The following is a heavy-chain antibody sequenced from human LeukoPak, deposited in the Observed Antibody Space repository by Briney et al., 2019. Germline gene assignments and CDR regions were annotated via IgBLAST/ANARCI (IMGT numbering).Heavy chain of an antibody. CDR2: IYPGDSDT. CDR3: ARHRGIAAAGTRGAFDI. V-gene: IGHV5-51*01. Sequence: GESLKISCKGSGYSFTSYWIGWVRQMPGEGLGWMGIIYPGDSDTRYSPSFQGQVTISADKSISTAYLQWSSLKASDTAMYYCARHRGIAAAGTRGAFDIWGQGTMVTVSS. J-gene: IGHJ3*02. CDR1: GYSFTSYW. D-gene: IGHD6-13*01.